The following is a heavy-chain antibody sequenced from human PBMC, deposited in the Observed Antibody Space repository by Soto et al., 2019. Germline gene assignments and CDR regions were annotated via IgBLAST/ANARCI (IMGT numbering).Heavy chain of an antibody. CDR3: ARQRGYCSGGSCPCDY. CDR2: IYYSGST. Sequence: QLQLQESGPGLVKPSETLSLTCTVSGGSISSNSYYWGWIRQPPGKGLEWIGSIYYSGSTYYNPSLKSRVTISVDTSKNQFSLKLGSVTAADTAVYYCARQRGYCSGGSCPCDYWGQGTLVTVSS. D-gene: IGHD2-15*01. J-gene: IGHJ4*02. V-gene: IGHV4-39*01. CDR1: GGSISSNSYY.